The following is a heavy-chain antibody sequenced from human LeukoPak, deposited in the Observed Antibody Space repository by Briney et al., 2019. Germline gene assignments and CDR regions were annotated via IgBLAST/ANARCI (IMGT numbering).Heavy chain of an antibody. CDR3: ARDLNDSSGYVDY. D-gene: IGHD3-22*01. Sequence: QAGGSLRLSCAASGFTFSSYAMHWVRQAPGKGLEWVAVISYDGSNKYYADSVKGRFTISRDNSKNTLYLQMNSLRAEDTAVYYCARDLNDSSGYVDYWGQGTLVTVSS. CDR2: ISYDGSNK. J-gene: IGHJ4*02. V-gene: IGHV3-30*04. CDR1: GFTFSSYA.